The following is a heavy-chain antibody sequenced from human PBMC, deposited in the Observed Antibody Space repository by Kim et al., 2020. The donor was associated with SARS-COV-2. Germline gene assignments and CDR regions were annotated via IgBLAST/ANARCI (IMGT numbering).Heavy chain of an antibody. V-gene: IGHV3-23*01. Sequence: GGSLRLSCAASGFTFSSYAMSWVRQAPGKGLEWVSAISGSGGSTYYADSVKGRFTISRDNSKNTLYLQMNSLRAEDTAVYYCAKDGGYSQKTGYYYGMDVWGQGTTVTVSS. J-gene: IGHJ6*02. CDR2: ISGSGGST. D-gene: IGHD5-18*01. CDR3: AKDGGYSQKTGYYYGMDV. CDR1: GFTFSSYA.